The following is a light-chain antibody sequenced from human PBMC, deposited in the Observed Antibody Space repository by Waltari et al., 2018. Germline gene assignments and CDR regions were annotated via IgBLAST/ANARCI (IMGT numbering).Light chain of an antibody. CDR1: QSLSSSQ. Sequence: EIALTQSPGTLSLSPGDRVTLSCRASQSLSSSQLAWYQQTPGQAPRLLIYGASSRTTGIPERFSGSGSGTDFTLTISRLEPEDFAVYYCQQYGSSPTTFGGGTKVEIK. CDR2: GAS. V-gene: IGKV3-20*01. CDR3: QQYGSSPTT. J-gene: IGKJ4*01.